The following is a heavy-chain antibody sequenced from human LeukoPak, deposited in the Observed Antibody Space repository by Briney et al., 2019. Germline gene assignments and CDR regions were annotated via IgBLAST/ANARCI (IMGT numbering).Heavy chain of an antibody. CDR2: IYYSGST. J-gene: IGHJ4*02. V-gene: IGHV4-59*12. CDR3: ARAPVLGSG. D-gene: IGHD6-25*01. CDR1: GGSISSYY. Sequence: SETLSLTCTVSGGSISSYYWSWIRQPPGKGLEWIGYIYYSGSTNYNPSLKSRVTISVDTSKNQFSLKLSSVTAADTAVCYCARAPVLGSGWGQGTLVTVSS.